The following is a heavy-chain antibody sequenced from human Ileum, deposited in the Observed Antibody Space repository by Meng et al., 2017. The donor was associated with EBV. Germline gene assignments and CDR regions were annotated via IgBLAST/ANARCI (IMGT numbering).Heavy chain of an antibody. D-gene: IGHD1-7*01. CDR1: GDSISSDIW. Sequence: QVQRQEPGPGLVKPSGTLSLTCTVSGDSISSDIWWSWVRQPPGKGLEWIGEVYHRGDTNYNPSLKSRVDISVDKSKNQFYLSLFSVTAADTAVYYCGRDQGRELMNHWGQGTLVTVSS. J-gene: IGHJ4*02. CDR3: GRDQGRELMNH. CDR2: VYHRGDT. V-gene: IGHV4-4*02.